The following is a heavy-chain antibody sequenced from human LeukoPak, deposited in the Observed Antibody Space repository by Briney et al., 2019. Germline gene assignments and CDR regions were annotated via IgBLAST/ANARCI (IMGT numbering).Heavy chain of an antibody. CDR3: ATRPTGYSSSWSDY. J-gene: IGHJ4*02. CDR2: IYYSGST. CDR1: GGSISSYY. Sequence: ASETLSLTCTVSGGSISSYYWSWIRQPPGKGLEWIGYIYYSGSTNYNPSLKSRVTISVDTSKNQFSLKLSSVTAADTAVYYCATRPTGYSSSWSDYWGQGTLVTVSS. D-gene: IGHD6-13*01. V-gene: IGHV4-59*12.